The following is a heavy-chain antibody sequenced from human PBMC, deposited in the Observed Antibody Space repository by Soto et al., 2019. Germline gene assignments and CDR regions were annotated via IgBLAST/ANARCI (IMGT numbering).Heavy chain of an antibody. D-gene: IGHD3-10*01. J-gene: IGHJ6*02. CDR2: IYYSGST. CDR1: GGSISSGGYY. Sequence: PSETLSLTCTVSGGSISSGGYYWRWIRQHPGKGLQWIGYIYYSGSTYYNPSLKSRVTISVDTSKNQFSLKLTSVTAADTAVYYCARSQAHYGSGSYFFYYYGMDVWGQGTTVT. CDR3: ARSQAHYGSGSYFFYYYGMDV. V-gene: IGHV4-31*03.